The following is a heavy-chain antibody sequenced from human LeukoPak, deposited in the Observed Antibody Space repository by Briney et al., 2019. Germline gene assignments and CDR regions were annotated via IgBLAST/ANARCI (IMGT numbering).Heavy chain of an antibody. CDR3: ARIFSRSYFY. D-gene: IGHD1-26*01. CDR2: IYSGGST. Sequence: PGGSLRLSCAASGFTISSNYMSWGRQAPGQGLEWVSVIYSGGSTYYADPVKGRFTISRDNSKNTLDLQMNSLRAEDTAVYYCARIFSRSYFYWGQGTLVTVSS. J-gene: IGHJ4*02. V-gene: IGHV3-66*01. CDR1: GFTISSNY.